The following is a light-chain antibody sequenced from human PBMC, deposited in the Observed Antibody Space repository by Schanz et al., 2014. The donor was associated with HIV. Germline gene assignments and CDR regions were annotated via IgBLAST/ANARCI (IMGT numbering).Light chain of an antibody. V-gene: IGLV2-14*01. J-gene: IGLJ1*01. CDR1: SSDVGGYNY. Sequence: QSALTQPASVSGSPGQSITISCTGTSSDVGGYNYVSWYQHHPGKAPKLMIYEGSKRPSGVSHRFSGSKSDITASLTISGLQAEDEGDYYCCSYSRVGTPHYVFGTGTKLTVL. CDR3: CSYSRVGTPHYV. CDR2: EGS.